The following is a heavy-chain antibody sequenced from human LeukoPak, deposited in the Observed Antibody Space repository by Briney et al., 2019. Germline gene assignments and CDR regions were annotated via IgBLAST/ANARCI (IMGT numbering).Heavy chain of an antibody. D-gene: IGHD3-10*01. V-gene: IGHV4-4*08. CDR2: IYTSKSM. Sequence: SETLSLTCTVSGGAMSNYYWSWIRQPPGKGLEWIGYIYTSKSMNYNPSLKSRVTISVDTSKNQFSLKLTSVTAADTAVYYCTKGRGIWGQGTLVTVSS. CDR3: TKGRGI. J-gene: IGHJ4*02. CDR1: GGAMSNYY.